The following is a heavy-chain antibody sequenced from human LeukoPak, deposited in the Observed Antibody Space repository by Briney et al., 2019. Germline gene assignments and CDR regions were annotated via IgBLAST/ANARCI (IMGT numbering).Heavy chain of an antibody. CDR3: ARGVRWLQLSYFDY. V-gene: IGHV4-59*12. Sequence: SETLSLTCTVSGGSIKNYYWSWIRQPPGKGLEWIGYIYYSGSTNYNTSLKSRVTISLHTSKNQFSLKLNSVTAADTAVYYCARGVRWLQLSYFDYWGQGTLVTVSS. J-gene: IGHJ4*02. CDR2: IYYSGST. D-gene: IGHD5-24*01. CDR1: GGSIKNYY.